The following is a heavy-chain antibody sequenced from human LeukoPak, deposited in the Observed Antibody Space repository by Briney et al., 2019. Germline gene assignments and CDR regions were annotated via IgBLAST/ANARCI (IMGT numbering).Heavy chain of an antibody. CDR2: INDDGSTT. CDR1: GFTFRNSW. Sequence: GGSLRLSCAASGFTFRNSWMHWVRQAPGKGLVWVSRINDDGSTTNYADSVKGRFTISRDNAKNTLYLQMNNLRGEDTAVYYCARALGSSSDFWGQGTLVTVSS. J-gene: IGHJ4*02. CDR3: ARALGSSSDF. D-gene: IGHD1-26*01. V-gene: IGHV3-74*01.